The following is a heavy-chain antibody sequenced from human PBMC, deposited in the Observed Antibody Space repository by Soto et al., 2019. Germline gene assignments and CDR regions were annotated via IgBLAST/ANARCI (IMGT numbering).Heavy chain of an antibody. CDR1: GFTFSSYG. CDR3: AKQLFDNVLVPPACLDY. J-gene: IGHJ4*02. Sequence: PGGSLRLSCAASGFTFSSYGMHWVRQAPGKGLEWVALISYDGSYKYYAESVKGRFTISRDSSKNTLYLQMNSLRAEDTAVYYCAKQLFDNVLVPPACLDYWGQGTLVTVSS. CDR2: ISYDGSYK. D-gene: IGHD2-2*01. V-gene: IGHV3-30*18.